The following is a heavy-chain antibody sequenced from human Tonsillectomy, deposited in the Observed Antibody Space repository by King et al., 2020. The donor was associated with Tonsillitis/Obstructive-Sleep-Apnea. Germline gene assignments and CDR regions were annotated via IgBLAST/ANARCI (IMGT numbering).Heavy chain of an antibody. Sequence: VQLVESGGGVVQPGRSLRLSCAASGFTFSSYAMHWVRQAPGKGLEWVAVISYDGSNKYYADSVKGRFTISRDNSKNTLYLQMNSLRAEDTAVYYCARGLRGNDAFDIWGQGTMVTVSS. CDR1: GFTFSSYA. CDR2: ISYDGSNK. CDR3: ARGLRGNDAFDI. V-gene: IGHV3-30*04. D-gene: IGHD3-10*01. J-gene: IGHJ3*02.